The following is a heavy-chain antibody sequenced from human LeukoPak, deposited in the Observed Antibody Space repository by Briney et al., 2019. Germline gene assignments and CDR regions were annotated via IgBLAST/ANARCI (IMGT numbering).Heavy chain of an antibody. CDR1: GGSISSGSHY. V-gene: IGHV4-61*02. D-gene: IGHD3-9*01. CDR2: SYTTGTI. CDR3: AGMSSYDVLTGYYRPYYFHY. J-gene: IGHJ4*02. Sequence: SETLSLTCTVSGGSISSGSHYWSWIRQPAGKGLEWIGRSYTTGTIDYNPSLKSRVTISFDTSQNQFSLSLNSVTAADTAVYYCAGMSSYDVLTGYYRPYYFHYWGQGTLVTVSS.